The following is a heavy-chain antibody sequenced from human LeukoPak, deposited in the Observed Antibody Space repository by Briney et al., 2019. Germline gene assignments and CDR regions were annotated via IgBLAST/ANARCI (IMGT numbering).Heavy chain of an antibody. CDR1: GYTFTSYA. D-gene: IGHD2-2*01. CDR3: ASPAPLGAAGMDV. Sequence: GASVKVSCKASGYTFTSYAMQWVRQAPGQRLEWMGWINAGNGNTKYSQKFQGRVTITRDTSAGTAYMELSRLRSDDTAVYYCASPAPLGAAGMDVWGQGTTVTVSS. V-gene: IGHV1-3*01. CDR2: INAGNGNT. J-gene: IGHJ6*02.